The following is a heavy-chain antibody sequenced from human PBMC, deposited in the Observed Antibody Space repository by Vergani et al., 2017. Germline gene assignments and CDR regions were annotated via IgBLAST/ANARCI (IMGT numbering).Heavy chain of an antibody. D-gene: IGHD6-13*01. CDR3: ARGRRQLVRLGSSYYYYYMDV. V-gene: IGHV1-8*01. CDR1: GYTFTSYD. CDR2: MNPNSGNT. Sequence: QVQLVQSGAEVKKPGASVKVSCKASGYTFTSYDINWVRQATGQGLEWMGWMNPNSGNTGYAQKFQGRVTMTRNTSISTAYMELSSLRSEDTAVYYCARGRRQLVRLGSSYYYYYMDVWGKGTTVTVSS. J-gene: IGHJ6*03.